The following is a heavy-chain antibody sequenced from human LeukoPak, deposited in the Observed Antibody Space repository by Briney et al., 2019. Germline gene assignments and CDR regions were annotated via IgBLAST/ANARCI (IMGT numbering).Heavy chain of an antibody. J-gene: IGHJ4*02. V-gene: IGHV3-30*18. CDR3: AKEGSNGEFDY. CDR2: ISYGGSNK. Sequence: GRSLRLSCAASGFTFSSYDMHWVRQAPGKGLEWVTVISYGGSNKYYGDSVKGRFTISRDNSKNTLYLKMNSLRAEDTAVYYCAKEGSNGEFDYWGQGTLVTVSS. D-gene: IGHD4-17*01. CDR1: GFTFSSYD.